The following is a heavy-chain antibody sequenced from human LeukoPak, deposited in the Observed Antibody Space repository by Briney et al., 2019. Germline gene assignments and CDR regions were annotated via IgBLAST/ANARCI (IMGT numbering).Heavy chain of an antibody. D-gene: IGHD3-10*01. Sequence: ASVKVSCKASGYTFTGYYMHWVRQAPGQGLEWMGWINPNSGGTNYAQKFQGRVTMTRDTSISTAYMELSRLRSDDTAVYYCARGGLLLWFGEPFDYWGQGTLVTVSS. CDR3: ARGGLLLWFGEPFDY. J-gene: IGHJ4*02. CDR1: GYTFTGYY. V-gene: IGHV1-2*02. CDR2: INPNSGGT.